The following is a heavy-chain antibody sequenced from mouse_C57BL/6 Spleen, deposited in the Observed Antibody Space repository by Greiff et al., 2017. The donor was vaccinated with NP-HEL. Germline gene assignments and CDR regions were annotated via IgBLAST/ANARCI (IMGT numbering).Heavy chain of an antibody. CDR1: GYSITSGYY. CDR3: ARDLVTTVDYAMDY. CDR2: ISYDGSN. J-gene: IGHJ4*01. D-gene: IGHD1-1*01. Sequence: EVKLMESGPGLVKPSQSLSLTCSVTGYSITSGYYWNWIRQFPGNKLEWMGYISYDGSNNYNPSLKNRISITRDTSKNQFFLKLNSVTTEDTATYYCARDLVTTVDYAMDYWGQGTSVTVSS. V-gene: IGHV3-6*01.